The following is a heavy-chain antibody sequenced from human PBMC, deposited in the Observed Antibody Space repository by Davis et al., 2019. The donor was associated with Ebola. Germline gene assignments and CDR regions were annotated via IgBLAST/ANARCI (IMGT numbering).Heavy chain of an antibody. J-gene: IGHJ6*04. CDR2: INAGNGNT. CDR3: ARTGGLWIFGGITYYYGMDV. V-gene: IGHV1-3*01. Sequence: ASVKVSCKASGYTFTSYAMHWVRQAPGQRLEWMGWINAGNGNTKYSQKFQGRVTITRDTSASTAYMELSSLRSEDTAVYYCARTGGLWIFGGITYYYGMDVWGKGTTVTVSS. D-gene: IGHD3-3*01. CDR1: GYTFTSYA.